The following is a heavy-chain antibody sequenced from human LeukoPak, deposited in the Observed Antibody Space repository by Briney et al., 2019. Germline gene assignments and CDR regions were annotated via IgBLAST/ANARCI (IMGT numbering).Heavy chain of an antibody. D-gene: IGHD4-17*01. V-gene: IGHV4-39*01. CDR3: ASPATGGYGDYSLDY. Sequence: SGTLSLTCTVSGGSISSSSYYWGWIRQPPGKGLEWIGSIYYSGSTYYNPSLKSRVTISVDTSKNQFSLKLSSVTAADTAVYYCASPATGGYGDYSLDYWGQGTLVTVSS. CDR1: GGSISSSSYY. J-gene: IGHJ4*02. CDR2: IYYSGST.